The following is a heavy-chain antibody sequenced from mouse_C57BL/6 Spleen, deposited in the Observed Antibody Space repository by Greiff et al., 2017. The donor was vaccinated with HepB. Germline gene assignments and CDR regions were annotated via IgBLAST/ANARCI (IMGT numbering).Heavy chain of an antibody. CDR1: GYTFTSYG. Sequence: VLLQQSGAELARPGASVKLSCRASGYTFTSYGISWVKQRTGQGLEWIGEIYPRSGNTYYNEKFKGKATLTADKSSSTAYMELRSLTSEDSAVYFCARETAQARAWFAYWGQGTLVTVSA. CDR2: IYPRSGNT. V-gene: IGHV1-81*01. CDR3: ARETAQARAWFAY. J-gene: IGHJ3*01. D-gene: IGHD3-2*02.